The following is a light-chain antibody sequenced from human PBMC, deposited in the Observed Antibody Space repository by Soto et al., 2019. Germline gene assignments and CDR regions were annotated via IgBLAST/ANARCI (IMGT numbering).Light chain of an antibody. V-gene: IGKV1-39*01. CDR2: AAS. CDR3: QQSYSTPLT. J-gene: IGKJ4*01. CDR1: QSISSY. Sequence: DIQMTQSPSSLSSSVGDRVTITCRASQSISSYLNCYQQKPGKAPKLLIYAASSLQSGVPSRFSGSGSGTEFTLTISSLQPEDFATYYCQQSYSTPLTLGGGTKVEIK.